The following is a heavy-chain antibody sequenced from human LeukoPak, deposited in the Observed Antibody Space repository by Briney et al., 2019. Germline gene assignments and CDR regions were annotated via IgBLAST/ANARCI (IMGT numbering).Heavy chain of an antibody. CDR2: ISGSGETT. CDR1: GFNFSSYG. Sequence: QPGGSLRLSCAASGFNFSSYGMTWLRQTPAKGLEWVSAISGSGETTYYSDSVKGRLTISRDNSKNTLFLQMNSLRVEDAAMYYCAKTHGYFDQWGQGTLVAVSS. CDR3: AKTHGYFDQ. J-gene: IGHJ4*02. D-gene: IGHD3-22*01. V-gene: IGHV3-23*01.